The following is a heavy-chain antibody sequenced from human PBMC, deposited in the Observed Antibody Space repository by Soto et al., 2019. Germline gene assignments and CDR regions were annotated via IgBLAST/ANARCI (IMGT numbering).Heavy chain of an antibody. V-gene: IGHV1-69*01. J-gene: IGHJ6*02. CDR3: AKVRYSIPMGYYYGMDV. CDR1: RVAFSKFI. Sequence: QAQLEQSGGEVKKPGSSVKVSCKASRVAFSKFIVTWVRQAPGVGLEWVGGIIPVFGTANYAQKFQGRVTITADESTSTSYMEVNNLRSEDTDVYYCAKVRYSIPMGYYYGMDVWGQGTTVTVSS. D-gene: IGHD1-26*01. CDR2: IIPVFGTA.